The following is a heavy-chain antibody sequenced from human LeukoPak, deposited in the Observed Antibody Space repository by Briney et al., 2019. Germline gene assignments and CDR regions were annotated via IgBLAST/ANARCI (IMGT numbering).Heavy chain of an antibody. D-gene: IGHD3-10*01. CDR1: GGSISTSSYY. CDR3: ARVHYGSGSLYYYYYYMDV. CDR2: IYFSGST. Sequence: SETLSLTCTVSGGSISTSSYYWGWIRQPPGKGLEWIGNIYFSGSTYYNPSLKSRVTISVDTSKNQFSLRLSSVTAADTAVYYCARVHYGSGSLYYYYYYMDVWGKGTTVTISS. V-gene: IGHV4-39*01. J-gene: IGHJ6*03.